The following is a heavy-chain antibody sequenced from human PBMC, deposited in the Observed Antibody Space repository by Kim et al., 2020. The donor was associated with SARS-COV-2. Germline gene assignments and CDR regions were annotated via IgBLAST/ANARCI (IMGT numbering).Heavy chain of an antibody. CDR2: ISSSGSTI. CDR3: ARSGVAYDSRKRGWFDP. V-gene: IGHV3-48*03. D-gene: IGHD3-22*01. CDR1: GFTFSSYE. J-gene: IGHJ5*02. Sequence: GGSLRLSCAASGFTFSSYEMNWVRQAPGKGLEWVSYISSSGSTIYYADSVKGRFTISRDNAKNSLYLQMNSLRAEDTAVYYCARSGVAYDSRKRGWFDPWGQGTLVTVSS.